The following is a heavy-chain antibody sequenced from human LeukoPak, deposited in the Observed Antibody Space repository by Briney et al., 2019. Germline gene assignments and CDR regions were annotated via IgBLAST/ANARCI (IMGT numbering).Heavy chain of an antibody. V-gene: IGHV1-18*01. CDR3: ARASSGYNPRGWFDP. J-gene: IGHJ5*02. D-gene: IGHD3-22*01. Sequence: GASVRVSFKASGYSFCSYGIGWVRQAPGQGVEWMGWISAYNGNTDYAQNLQGGLTMTTDTSTSTAYMDLKSLRSDDTAVYYCARASSGYNPRGWFDPWGQGTLVTVSS. CDR2: ISAYNGNT. CDR1: GYSFCSYG.